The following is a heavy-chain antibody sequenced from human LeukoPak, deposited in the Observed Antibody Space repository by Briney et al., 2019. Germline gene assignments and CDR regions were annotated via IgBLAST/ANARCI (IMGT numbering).Heavy chain of an antibody. CDR1: GFTFNTYW. CDR3: ARGYRYGDYYFDY. J-gene: IGHJ4*02. V-gene: IGHV3-7*01. Sequence: PGGSLRLSCAASGFTFNTYWMSWVRQTPGKGLEWVANIKEDGSQKNYVDSVRGRFTISRDNAKNSLYLQMNSLRAEDTAVYYCARGYRYGDYYFDYWGQGTLVTVSS. D-gene: IGHD4-17*01. CDR2: IKEDGSQK.